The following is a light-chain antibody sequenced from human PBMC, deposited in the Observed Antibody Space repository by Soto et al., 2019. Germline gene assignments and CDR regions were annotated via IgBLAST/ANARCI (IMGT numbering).Light chain of an antibody. CDR3: SSYTSSSTVV. CDR2: GVS. Sequence: QSALTQPASLSGSPGQSITISCTGSSSDVGGYKYVSWYQQHPGKAPELMIYGVSVRPSGVSNRFSGSKSGNTASLTISGLQAEDEADYYCSSYTSSSTVVFGGGTKLTVL. J-gene: IGLJ2*01. CDR1: SSDVGGYKY. V-gene: IGLV2-14*01.